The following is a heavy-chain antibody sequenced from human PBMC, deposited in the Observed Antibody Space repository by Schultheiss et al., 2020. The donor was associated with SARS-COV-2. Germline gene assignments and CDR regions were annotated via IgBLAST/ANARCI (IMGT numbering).Heavy chain of an antibody. D-gene: IGHD2-21*02. CDR2: ICHSGST. CDR1: GGSISSGGYS. Sequence: SQTLSLTCAVSGGSISSGGYSWSWIRQPPGKGLMWIGSICHSGSTNYNPSLKSRVTMSVDTSKNQFSLKLSSVTAADTAVYYCARGWLLYYYYGMDVWGQGTTVTVSS. J-gene: IGHJ6*02. CDR3: ARGWLLYYYYGMDV. V-gene: IGHV4-30-2*01.